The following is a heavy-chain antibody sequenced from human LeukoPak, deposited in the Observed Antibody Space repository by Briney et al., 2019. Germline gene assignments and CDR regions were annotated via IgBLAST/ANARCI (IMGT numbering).Heavy chain of an antibody. CDR1: GYTFTSYG. J-gene: IGHJ4*02. V-gene: IGHV1-18*01. CDR2: ISAYNGNT. D-gene: IGHD6-19*01. CDR3: ARASAYSSGWYEVDHFDY. Sequence: ASVKVSCKASGYTFTSYGISWVRQAPGQGLEWMGWISAYNGNTNYAQKLQGRVTMTTDTSTSTAYMELRSLRSDDTAVYYCARASAYSSGWYEVDHFDYWGQGTLVTVSS.